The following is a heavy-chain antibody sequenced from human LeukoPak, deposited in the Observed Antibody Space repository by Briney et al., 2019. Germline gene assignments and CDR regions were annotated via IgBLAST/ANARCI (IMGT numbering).Heavy chain of an antibody. CDR1: GFTFSSYA. D-gene: IGHD1-26*01. J-gene: IGHJ4*02. Sequence: AGGSLRLSCAASGFTFSSYAMSWVRQAPGKGLEWVSAISGSGGSTYYADSVKGRFTISRDNAKNSLYLQMNSLRAEDTAVYYCARGGSYYSFDYWGQGTLVTVSS. CDR3: ARGGSYYSFDY. V-gene: IGHV3-23*01. CDR2: ISGSGGST.